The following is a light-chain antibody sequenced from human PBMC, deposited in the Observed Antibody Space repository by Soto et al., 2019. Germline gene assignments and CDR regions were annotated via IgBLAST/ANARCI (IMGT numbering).Light chain of an antibody. CDR1: SSDVGAYNY. Sequence: QSALTQPASVSGSPGQSITISCTGTSSDVGAYNYVSWYQHHPDKAPKLIIYDVNNRPSGVSKRFSGSKSGNTASLTISGLQAEDEADYYCSSYTPTGALVFGSGTKLTVL. CDR2: DVN. V-gene: IGLV2-14*01. CDR3: SSYTPTGALV. J-gene: IGLJ3*02.